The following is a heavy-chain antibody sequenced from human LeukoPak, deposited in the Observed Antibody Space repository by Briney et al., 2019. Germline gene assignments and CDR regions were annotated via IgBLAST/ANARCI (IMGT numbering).Heavy chain of an antibody. D-gene: IGHD5-18*01. CDR1: GFPVSNNY. Sequence: GGSLRLSCAASGFPVSNNYMSWVRQAPGKGLEWVSVIHSGGATYYADSVKGRFTISRDSSKNTLYLQMNNLRAEDTAVYYCAIVDTAMDPWGQGTLVIVSS. V-gene: IGHV3-53*01. CDR2: IHSGGAT. J-gene: IGHJ5*02. CDR3: AIVDTAMDP.